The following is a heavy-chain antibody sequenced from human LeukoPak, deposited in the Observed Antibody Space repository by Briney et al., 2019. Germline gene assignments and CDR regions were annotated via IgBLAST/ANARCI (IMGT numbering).Heavy chain of an antibody. CDR2: ISSSSSYI. D-gene: IGHD2-15*01. CDR1: GFIFSTYS. V-gene: IGHV3-21*01. Sequence: GGSLRLSCAASGFIFSTYSMNWVRQAPGKGLEWVSSISSSSSYIYYADSVKGRFTISRDNAKNSLYLQMNSLRAEDTAVYYCARVGYCSGGSCYSVPGDAFDIWGQGTMVTVSS. CDR3: ARVGYCSGGSCYSVPGDAFDI. J-gene: IGHJ3*02.